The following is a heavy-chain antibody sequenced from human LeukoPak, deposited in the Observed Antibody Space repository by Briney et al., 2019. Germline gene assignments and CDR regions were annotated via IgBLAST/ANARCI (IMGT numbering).Heavy chain of an antibody. CDR2: IIPIFGTA. J-gene: IGHJ4*02. CDR1: GGTFSSYA. CDR3: ARDPHASEYSWPWVDY. Sequence: SVKVSCKASGGTFSSYAISWVRQAPGQGLEWMGGIIPIFGTANYAQKFQGRVTITADESTSTAYMELSSLRSEDTAVYYCARDPHASEYSWPWVDYWGQGTLVTVSS. V-gene: IGHV1-69*13. D-gene: IGHD6-6*01.